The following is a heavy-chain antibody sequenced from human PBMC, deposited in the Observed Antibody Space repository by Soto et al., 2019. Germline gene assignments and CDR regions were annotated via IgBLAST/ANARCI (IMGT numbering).Heavy chain of an antibody. Sequence: EVQLVESGGGLVQPGGSLRLSCAASGFTFSSYCMHWVRQAPGKGLVWVSRINSDGSSTSYADSVKGRFTISRDNAKNTLYLQMNRLRAEVTDVYYCVRTSLVVAAATREVYWGRGTLFTVSS. J-gene: IGHJ4*02. CDR3: VRTSLVVAAATREVY. V-gene: IGHV3-74*01. CDR1: GFTFSSYC. D-gene: IGHD2-15*01. CDR2: INSDGSST.